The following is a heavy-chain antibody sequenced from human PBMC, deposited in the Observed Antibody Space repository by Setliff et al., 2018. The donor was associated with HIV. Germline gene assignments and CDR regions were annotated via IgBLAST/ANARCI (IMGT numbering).Heavy chain of an antibody. V-gene: IGHV3-30*18. J-gene: IGHJ6*03. CDR1: GFTFSSYG. D-gene: IGHD7-27*01. Sequence: SCAASGFTFSSYGMHWVRQAPGKGLEWVAVMSYDGGNRYYADSVKGRFTISRDNSKNTLYLQMNSLRPEDTAVYYCAKDPTSHWGYYMDVWGKGTTVTVSS. CDR3: AKDPTSHWGYYMDV. CDR2: MSYDGGNR.